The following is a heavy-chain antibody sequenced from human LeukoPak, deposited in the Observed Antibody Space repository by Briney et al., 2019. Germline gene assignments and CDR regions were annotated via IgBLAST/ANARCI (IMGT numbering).Heavy chain of an antibody. Sequence: GESLKISCKGSGYSFTSYWIGWVRQMPGKGLEWMGIIYPGDSDTRYSPSFQGQVTISADKSISTAYLQWSSLKASDTAMYYCARHVAPWTSPDWATSLTSGAREPWSPSPQYYAMDVWGQGTTVTVSS. V-gene: IGHV5-51*01. CDR2: IYPGDSDT. J-gene: IGHJ6*02. CDR3: ARHVAPWTSPDWATSLTSGAREPWSPSPQYYAMDV. CDR1: GYSFTSYW. D-gene: IGHD3-9*01.